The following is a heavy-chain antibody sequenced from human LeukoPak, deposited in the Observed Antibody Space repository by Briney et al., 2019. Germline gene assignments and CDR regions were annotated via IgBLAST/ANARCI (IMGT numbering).Heavy chain of an antibody. CDR2: INPNSGGT. V-gene: IGHV1-2*02. CDR3: ASDLRSSGGY. D-gene: IGHD1-26*01. J-gene: IGHJ4*02. Sequence: ASAKDSCMASGYTFTGYYMRWVRQAPGQGLEWMAWINPNSGGTNYAQKFQGRVTMTRDTSISTAYMELIRLRTDGTAVYYCASDLRSSGGYWGQGTLVTVSS. CDR1: GYTFTGYY.